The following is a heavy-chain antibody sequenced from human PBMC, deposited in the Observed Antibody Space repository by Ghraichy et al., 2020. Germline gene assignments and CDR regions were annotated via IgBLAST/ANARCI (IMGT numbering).Heavy chain of an antibody. J-gene: IGHJ4*02. CDR1: GFTFSTYS. CDR2: ISGGGGNT. Sequence: GGSLRFSCAASGFTFSTYSMSWVRQAPGKGLEWVSVISGGGGNTHYAASVEGRFSISRDNSKNTVYLQMNSLRAEDMAVYFCAKDGIAPAGYSYSYCFDYWGQGTLVTVSS. V-gene: IGHV3-23*01. CDR3: AKDGIAPAGYSYSYCFDY. D-gene: IGHD2-15*01.